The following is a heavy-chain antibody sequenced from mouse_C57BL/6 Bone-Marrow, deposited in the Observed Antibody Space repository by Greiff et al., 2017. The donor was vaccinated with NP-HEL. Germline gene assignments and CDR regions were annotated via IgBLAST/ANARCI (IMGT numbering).Heavy chain of an antibody. D-gene: IGHD1-1*01. J-gene: IGHJ1*03. CDR3: ARSDYYGSSYSYFDV. CDR1: GYTFTDYY. V-gene: IGHV1-75*01. CDR2: IFPGSGST. Sequence: QVQLQQSGPELVKPGASVKISCKASGYTFTDYYINWVKQRPGQGLEWIGWIFPGSGSTYYNEKFKGKATLTVDKSSSTAYMLLSSLTSEDSAVYFCARSDYYGSSYSYFDVWGTGTTVTVSS.